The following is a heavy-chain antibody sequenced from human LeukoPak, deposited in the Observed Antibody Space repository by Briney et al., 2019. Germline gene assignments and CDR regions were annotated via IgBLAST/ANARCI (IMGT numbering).Heavy chain of an antibody. J-gene: IGHJ4*02. Sequence: PGGSLRLSCAASGFTFSSYAMSWVRQAPGKGLDWVSSISSSSSYIYYADSVKGRFTISRDNAKNSLYLQMNSLRAEDTAVYYCAREIQSGSYPSFDYWGQGTLVTVSS. CDR3: AREIQSGSYPSFDY. V-gene: IGHV3-21*01. CDR2: ISSSSSYI. CDR1: GFTFSSYA. D-gene: IGHD1-26*01.